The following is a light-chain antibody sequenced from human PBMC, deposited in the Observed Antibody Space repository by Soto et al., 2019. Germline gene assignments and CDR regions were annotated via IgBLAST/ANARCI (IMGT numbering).Light chain of an antibody. CDR3: SSHRSSSTGV. V-gene: IGLV2-14*01. CDR2: EVS. CDR1: SSDVGGYDY. Sequence: QSALTQPASVSGSPGQSITISCTGTSSDVGGYDYVSWYQQRPGKAPKLMIYEVSNRPSGVSNRFSGSKSGNTASLTISGLQAEDEADYYCSSHRSSSTGVFGTGTKLTVL. J-gene: IGLJ1*01.